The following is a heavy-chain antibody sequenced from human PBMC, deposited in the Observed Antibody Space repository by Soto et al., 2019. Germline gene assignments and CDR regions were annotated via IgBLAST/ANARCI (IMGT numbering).Heavy chain of an antibody. CDR2: ISSSSSTI. Sequence: EVQLVESGGGLVQPGGSLRLSCAASGFTFSSYSMNWVRQAPGKGLEWVSYISSSSSTIYYADSVKGRFTISRDTAKKSLFLQMSSLRDEDTAVYYCAREGYPFDYWGQGTLVTVSS. CDR1: GFTFSSYS. CDR3: AREGYPFDY. D-gene: IGHD5-12*01. J-gene: IGHJ4*02. V-gene: IGHV3-48*02.